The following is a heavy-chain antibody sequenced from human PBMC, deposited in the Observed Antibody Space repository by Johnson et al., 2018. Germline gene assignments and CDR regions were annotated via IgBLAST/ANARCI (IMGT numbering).Heavy chain of an antibody. Sequence: QVQLVQSGGGVVQPGRSLRLSCAASGFTFSSYGMHWVRQAPGKGLEWVEVIWYDGSNKYYADSVKGRFTISRDNSKNTLYLQMNSLRAEGTAVYYCSRDGRFTYYYDSSGYLTYDAFDIWGQGTMFTVSS. D-gene: IGHD3-22*01. CDR1: GFTFSSYG. J-gene: IGHJ3*02. CDR3: SRDGRFTYYYDSSGYLTYDAFDI. V-gene: IGHV3-33*01. CDR2: IWYDGSNK.